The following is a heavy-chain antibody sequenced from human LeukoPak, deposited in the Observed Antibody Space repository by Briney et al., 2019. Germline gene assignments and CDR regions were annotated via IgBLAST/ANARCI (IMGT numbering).Heavy chain of an antibody. V-gene: IGHV3-48*01. CDR3: ARNSAPYYYYYMDV. Sequence: GGSLRLSCAASGFTFSSYNMNWVRQAPGKGLEWVSYISSSGSTIYYADSVKGRFTISRDNSKNTLYLQVNSLRAEDTAVYYCARNSAPYYYYYMDVWGKGTTVTVSS. CDR1: GFTFSSYN. D-gene: IGHD2-15*01. CDR2: ISSSGSTI. J-gene: IGHJ6*03.